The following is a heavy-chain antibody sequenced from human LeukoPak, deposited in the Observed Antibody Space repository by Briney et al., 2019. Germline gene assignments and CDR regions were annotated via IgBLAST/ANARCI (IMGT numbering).Heavy chain of an antibody. D-gene: IGHD3-16*01. CDR1: GDSVSSNTAA. CDR3: VRDGEGGLDYFDY. J-gene: IGHJ4*02. V-gene: IGHV6-1*01. Sequence: SQTLSLTCAISGDSVSSNTAAWNWIRQSPSRGLEWLGRTYYRSTWLYDYALSLKSRININPDTSKNQFSLHLISVTPEDTAVYYCVRDGEGGLDYFDYWGRGTLVTVSS. CDR2: TYYRSTWLY.